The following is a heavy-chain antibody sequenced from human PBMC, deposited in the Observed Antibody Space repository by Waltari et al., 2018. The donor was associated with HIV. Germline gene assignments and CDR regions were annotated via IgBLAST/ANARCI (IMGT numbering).Heavy chain of an antibody. V-gene: IGHV3-30*03. J-gene: IGHJ3*01. CDR3: ARDHVGGSTSLFAFDL. Sequence: QVQLVESGGGVVQPGRSLRLSCEASGFTFSDYGMHWVRQAPDKGVEWVAVISYDGSQKYYADSVRGRFTVSRDNSKNTLYVLMNSLRPEDTAVYYCARDHVGGSTSLFAFDLWGQGTKVTVSS. CDR2: ISYDGSQK. CDR1: GFTFSDYG. D-gene: IGHD1-26*01.